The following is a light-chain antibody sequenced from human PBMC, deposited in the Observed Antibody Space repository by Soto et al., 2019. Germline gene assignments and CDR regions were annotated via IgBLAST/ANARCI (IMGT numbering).Light chain of an antibody. V-gene: IGLV2-8*01. CDR1: SSDVGGYHY. CDR2: EVN. CDR3: LSYGGNNNYV. Sequence: QSALTQPPSASESPGQSVTISCTGTSSDVGGYHYVSWYQHHPGRAPKLLIYEVNKRPPGVPGRFSGSKSGNTDSLTVSGLKAEDEGDYYCLSYGGNNNYVFGTGTKVTVL. J-gene: IGLJ1*01.